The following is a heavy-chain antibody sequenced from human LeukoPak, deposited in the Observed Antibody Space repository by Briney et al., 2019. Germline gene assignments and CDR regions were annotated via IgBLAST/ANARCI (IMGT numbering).Heavy chain of an antibody. V-gene: IGHV3-23*01. CDR1: GFTFSSYA. J-gene: IGHJ5*02. CDR3: AKLLRGVVVVPAAA. D-gene: IGHD2-2*01. Sequence: GGSLRLSCAASGFTFSSYAMSWARQAPGKGLEWVSVISGSGGSTYYADSVKGRFTISRDNSKNTLYLQMDSLRAEDTAVYYCAKLLRGVVVVPAAAWGQGTLVTVSS. CDR2: ISGSGGST.